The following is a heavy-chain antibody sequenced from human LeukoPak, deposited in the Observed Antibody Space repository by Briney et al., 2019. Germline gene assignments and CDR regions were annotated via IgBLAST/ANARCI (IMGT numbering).Heavy chain of an antibody. CDR2: INHSGNT. CDR1: GGSFSGYY. J-gene: IGHJ4*02. Sequence: SETLSLTCAVYGGSFSGYYWSWIRQPPGKGLEWIGEINHSGNTNYNPSLKSRVTISVDTSKNQFSLKLSSVTAADTAVYYCARVKVAGSPTFDYWGQGTLVTVSS. V-gene: IGHV4-34*01. CDR3: ARVKVAGSPTFDY. D-gene: IGHD3-10*01.